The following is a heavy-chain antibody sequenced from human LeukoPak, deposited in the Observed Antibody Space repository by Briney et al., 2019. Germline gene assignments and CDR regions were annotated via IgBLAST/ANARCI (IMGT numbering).Heavy chain of an antibody. J-gene: IGHJ6*04. D-gene: IGHD3-10*01. Sequence: GGSLRLSCAASGFTFSRYGMHWVRQAPGKGLEWVAVIWYDGSNKYYADSVKGRFTISRDNSKNTLYLQMNSLRAEDTAVYYCARDCYYGSGSYLSYYYGMDVWGKGTTVTVSS. CDR2: IWYDGSNK. V-gene: IGHV3-33*01. CDR3: ARDCYYGSGSYLSYYYGMDV. CDR1: GFTFSRYG.